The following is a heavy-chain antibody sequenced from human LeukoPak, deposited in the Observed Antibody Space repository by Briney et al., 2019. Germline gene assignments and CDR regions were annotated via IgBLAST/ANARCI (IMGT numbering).Heavy chain of an antibody. CDR1: GGSISSSSYY. D-gene: IGHD3-3*01. V-gene: IGHV4-39*01. CDR2: IYYSGST. Sequence: SETLSLTCTVSGGSISSSSYYWGWIRQPPAKGLEWIGSIYYSGSTYYNPSLKSRITISVDMSKNQFSLKLSSVTAADTALHYCARHSGLRSPFDPWGQGTLVTVTS. CDR3: ARHSGLRSPFDP. J-gene: IGHJ5*02.